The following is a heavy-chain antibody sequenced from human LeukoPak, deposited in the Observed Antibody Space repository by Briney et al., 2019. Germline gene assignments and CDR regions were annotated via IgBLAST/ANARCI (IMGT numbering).Heavy chain of an antibody. Sequence: SETLSLTCTVSGYSISSGYYWGWIRQPPGKGLEWIGSIYHSGSTYYNPSLKSRVTISVDTSKNQFSLQLNSVTPEDTAVYYCARRSGDSIVSWFDPWGQGTLVTVSS. V-gene: IGHV4-38-2*02. J-gene: IGHJ5*02. CDR2: IYHSGST. D-gene: IGHD6-13*01. CDR3: ARRSGDSIVSWFDP. CDR1: GYSISSGYY.